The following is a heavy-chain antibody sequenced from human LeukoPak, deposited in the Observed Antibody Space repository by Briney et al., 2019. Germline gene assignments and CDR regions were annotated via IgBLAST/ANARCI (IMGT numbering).Heavy chain of an antibody. Sequence: GGSLRLSCVASGLTFSTSAMSWVRQAPGKGLEWVSAISGSGGKTYYADSVKGRFTISRDNSQNTLYLYMNSLRADDTAVYYCGKEMTSMVTVEYWGQGTLVTVSS. J-gene: IGHJ4*02. CDR2: ISGSGGKT. D-gene: IGHD5-18*01. CDR1: GLTFSTSA. CDR3: GKEMTSMVTVEY. V-gene: IGHV3-23*01.